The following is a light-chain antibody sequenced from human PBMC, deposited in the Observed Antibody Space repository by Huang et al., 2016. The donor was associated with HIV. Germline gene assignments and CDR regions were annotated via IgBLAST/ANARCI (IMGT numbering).Light chain of an antibody. Sequence: EIVLTQSPGTLSLSPGERATLSCRASQRVSSTYLAWYQQKPGQPPMLLIYGASSRATGIPDRVSGGGSGTDFTLTISRLEPEDFVVYYCQQYGISPPTWTFGQGTKVEIK. V-gene: IGKV3-20*01. CDR3: QQYGISPPTWT. J-gene: IGKJ1*01. CDR1: QRVSSTY. CDR2: GAS.